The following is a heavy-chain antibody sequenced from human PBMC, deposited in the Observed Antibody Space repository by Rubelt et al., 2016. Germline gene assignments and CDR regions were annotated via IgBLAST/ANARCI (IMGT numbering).Heavy chain of an antibody. CDR2: IYYSGST. CDR3: ARLIIATHPDY. Sequence: QLQLQESGPGLVKPSETLSLTCTVSDGSVSSSTYCWGWVRQPPGKGLEWIGNIYYSGSTYYTPSLKSRVTISVDTSKNQFSLKLSSVTAADTAVYYCARLIIATHPDYWGQGTLVTVSS. CDR1: DGSVSSSTYC. D-gene: IGHD2-15*01. V-gene: IGHV4-39*01. J-gene: IGHJ4*02.